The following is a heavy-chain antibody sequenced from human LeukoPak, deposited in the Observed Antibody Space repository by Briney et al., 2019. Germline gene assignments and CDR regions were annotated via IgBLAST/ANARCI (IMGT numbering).Heavy chain of an antibody. J-gene: IGHJ1*01. Sequence: SETLSLTCAVSGGSISSGGYSWSWIRQPPGKGLEWIGYIYHSGSTYYNPSLKSRVTISVDRSKNQFSLKLSSVTAADTAVYYCARTAAAGHRAGYFQHWGQGTLVTVSS. CDR2: IYHSGST. CDR3: ARTAAAGHRAGYFQH. V-gene: IGHV4-30-2*01. CDR1: GGSISSGGYS. D-gene: IGHD6-13*01.